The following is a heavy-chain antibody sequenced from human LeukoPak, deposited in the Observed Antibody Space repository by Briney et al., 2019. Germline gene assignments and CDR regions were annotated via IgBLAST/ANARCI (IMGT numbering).Heavy chain of an antibody. J-gene: IGHJ4*02. CDR1: GFTFSNAW. V-gene: IGHV3-15*01. CDR3: TTEQSYGDYFLRVEKPTNFDY. Sequence: GGSLRLSCAASGFTFSNAWMSWVRQAPGKGLEWVGRIKSKTDGGTTDYAAPVRGRFTISRDDSKNTLYLQMNSLKTEDTAVYYCTTEQSYGDYFLRVEKPTNFDYWGQGTLVTVSS. D-gene: IGHD4-17*01. CDR2: IKSKTDGGTT.